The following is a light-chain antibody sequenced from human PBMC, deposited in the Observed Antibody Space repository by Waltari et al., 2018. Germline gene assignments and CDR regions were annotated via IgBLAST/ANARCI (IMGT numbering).Light chain of an antibody. CDR3: QQYYDYPGT. Sequence: AIRMPQSPSSISASTGDTVTLSCRASQGIRTSLAWYQQKPGTAPKLLMYATSTLQTGVPDRFSGGGSGTDFSLTISRLQSDDFAIYYCQQYYDYPGTFGQGTKVEVK. V-gene: IGKV1-8*01. CDR2: ATS. J-gene: IGKJ1*01. CDR1: QGIRTS.